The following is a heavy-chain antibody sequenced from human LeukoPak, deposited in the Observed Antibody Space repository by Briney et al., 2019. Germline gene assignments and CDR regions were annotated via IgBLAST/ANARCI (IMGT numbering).Heavy chain of an antibody. D-gene: IGHD2-15*01. CDR1: GFTFSSYS. Sequence: GGSLRLSCAASGFTFSSYSMNWVRQAPGKGLEWVSYISSSSSTIYYADSVKGRFTISRDNAKNSLYLQMNSLRAEDTAVYYCVLVSAATDAFDVWGQGTMVTVSS. J-gene: IGHJ3*01. CDR2: ISSSSSTI. CDR3: VLVSAATDAFDV. V-gene: IGHV3-48*01.